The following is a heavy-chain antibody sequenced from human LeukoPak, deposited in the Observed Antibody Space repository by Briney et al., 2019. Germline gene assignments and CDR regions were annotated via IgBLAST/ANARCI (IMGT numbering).Heavy chain of an antibody. CDR3: ARRAAVSQAYFDY. D-gene: IGHD6-13*01. V-gene: IGHV4-59*08. CDR2: IYYSGST. CDR1: GGSISFYY. J-gene: IGHJ4*02. Sequence: SETLSLTCTVSGGSISFYYWSWIRQSPGKGLECIGYIYYSGSTNYNPSLKSRVTISVDTSKNQFSLQLDSVTAADPAVYYCARRAAVSQAYFDYWGQGTLVSVSS.